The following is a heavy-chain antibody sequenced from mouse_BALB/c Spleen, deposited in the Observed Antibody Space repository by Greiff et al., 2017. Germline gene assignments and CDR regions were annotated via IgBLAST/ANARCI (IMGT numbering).Heavy chain of an antibody. CDR2: ISSGGGST. D-gene: IGHD2-14*01. Sequence: EVHLVESGGGLVKPGGSLKLSCAASGFAFSSYDMSWVRQTPEKRLEWVAYISSGGGSTYYPDTVKGRFTISRDNPKNTLFLQMTSLRSEDTAMYYCARDRGYYFDYWGQGTTLTVSS. V-gene: IGHV5-12-1*01. J-gene: IGHJ2*01. CDR3: ARDRGYYFDY. CDR1: GFAFSSYD.